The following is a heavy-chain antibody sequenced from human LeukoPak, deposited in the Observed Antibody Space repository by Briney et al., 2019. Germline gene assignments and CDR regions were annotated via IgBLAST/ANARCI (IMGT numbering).Heavy chain of an antibody. Sequence: SETLSLTCAVYGGSFSGYYWSWIRQPPGKGLEWIGEINHSGSTNYNPSLKSRVTISVDTSKNQFSLKLSSVTAADTAVYYCARESAYDSSGYYYLDYWGQGTLVTASS. J-gene: IGHJ4*02. V-gene: IGHV4-34*01. CDR3: ARESAYDSSGYYYLDY. D-gene: IGHD3-22*01. CDR2: INHSGST. CDR1: GGSFSGYY.